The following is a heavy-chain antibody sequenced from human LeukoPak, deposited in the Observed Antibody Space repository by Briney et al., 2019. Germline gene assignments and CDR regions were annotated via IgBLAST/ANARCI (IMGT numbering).Heavy chain of an antibody. CDR1: GFTFSSYA. D-gene: IGHD2-2*01. J-gene: IGHJ4*02. CDR3: ARDFSCSSTSCYSNYFDY. CDR2: ISGSGGST. V-gene: IGHV3-23*01. Sequence: PGGSLRLSCAASGFTFSSYAMSWVRQAPGKGLEWVSAISGSGGSTYYADSVKGRFTISRDNSKNTLYLQMNSLRAEDTAVYYCARDFSCSSTSCYSNYFDYWGQGTLVTVSS.